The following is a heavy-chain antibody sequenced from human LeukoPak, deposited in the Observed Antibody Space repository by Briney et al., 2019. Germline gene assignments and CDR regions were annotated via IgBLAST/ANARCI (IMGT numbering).Heavy chain of an antibody. CDR3: ARLLRVGYCSTTTCNWFDP. CDR1: GGSISSSSYY. Sequence: SETLSLTCTVSGGSISSSSYYWGWIRQPPGTGLEWIGSIYYSGSTYYSPSLKSRVTISVDTSKNQFSLKLSSVTAADTAVYYCARLLRVGYCSTTTCNWFDPWGQGTLVTVSS. D-gene: IGHD2-2*03. CDR2: IYYSGST. V-gene: IGHV4-39*07. J-gene: IGHJ5*02.